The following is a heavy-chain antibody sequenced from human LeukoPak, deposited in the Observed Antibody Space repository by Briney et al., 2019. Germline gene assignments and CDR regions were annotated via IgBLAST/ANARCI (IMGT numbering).Heavy chain of an antibody. CDR3: AREYYYDSGRYYYYYYMDV. J-gene: IGHJ6*03. CDR1: GYTFTGYD. CDR2: MNPNSGNT. D-gene: IGHD3-22*01. V-gene: IGHV1-8*01. Sequence: ASVKVSCKASGYTFTGYDINWVRQATGQGLEWRGWMNPNSGNTGYAQKFQGRVTMTRNTSISTAYMELSSLRSEDTAVYYCAREYYYDSGRYYYYYYMDVWGKGTTVTVSS.